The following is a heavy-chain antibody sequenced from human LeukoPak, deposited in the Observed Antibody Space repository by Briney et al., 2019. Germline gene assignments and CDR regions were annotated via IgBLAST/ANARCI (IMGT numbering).Heavy chain of an antibody. D-gene: IGHD3-10*01. J-gene: IGHJ4*02. CDR3: AKASSMVRGAMTLFEY. CDR1: GFTFNNYA. CDR2: ITNDGSST. Sequence: GGSLRLSCAASGFTFNNYAVHWVRQAPGKGLVWVSRITNDGSSTTYADSVKGRFTVSRDKSKSTQYLQMNSLRAEDTAVYYCAKASSMVRGAMTLFEYWGQGTLVTVSS. V-gene: IGHV3-74*01.